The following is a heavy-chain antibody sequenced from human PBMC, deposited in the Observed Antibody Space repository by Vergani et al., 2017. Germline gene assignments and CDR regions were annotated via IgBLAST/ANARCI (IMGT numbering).Heavy chain of an antibody. CDR1: GFIVSDNY. V-gene: IGHV3-66*02. Sequence: VHLVESGGGVVQPGGSLKLSCAASGFIVSDNYMTWVRQAPGKGLEWVSIMYTGGTTDYADSVKGRFTVSRDTSKNFLYLQMNNLRAEDTAVYYCTIGVMDFYDSSGHQARDYWGQGTLVTVSS. CDR2: MYTGGTT. CDR3: TIGVMDFYDSSGHQARDY. J-gene: IGHJ4*02. D-gene: IGHD3-22*01.